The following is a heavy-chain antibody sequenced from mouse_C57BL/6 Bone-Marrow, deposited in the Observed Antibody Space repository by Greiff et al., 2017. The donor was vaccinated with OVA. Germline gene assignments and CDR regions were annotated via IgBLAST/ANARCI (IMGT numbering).Heavy chain of an antibody. CDR3: ASVDY. V-gene: IGHV1-81*01. J-gene: IGHJ2*01. CDR2: IYPRSGNT. Sequence: VQLQQSGAELVRPGASVKLSCKASGYTFTSYGISWVKQRTGQGLEWIGEIYPRSGNTYYNEKFKGKAILTADKSSSTAYMELRSLTSDDSAIYFYASVDYWGQGTTLTVSS. CDR1: GYTFTSYG.